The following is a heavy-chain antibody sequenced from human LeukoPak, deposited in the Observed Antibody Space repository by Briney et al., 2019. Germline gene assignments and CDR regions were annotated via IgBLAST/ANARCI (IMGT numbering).Heavy chain of an antibody. J-gene: IGHJ3*02. Sequence: ASVKVSCKASGGTFSSYAISWVRQAPGQGLELMGRIIPILGIANYAQKFQGRVTITADKSTSTAYMELSSLRSEDTAVYYCARENCGGDCYALRAFDIWGQGTMVTVSS. CDR2: IIPILGIA. CDR3: ARENCGGDCYALRAFDI. D-gene: IGHD2-21*02. CDR1: GGTFSSYA. V-gene: IGHV1-69*04.